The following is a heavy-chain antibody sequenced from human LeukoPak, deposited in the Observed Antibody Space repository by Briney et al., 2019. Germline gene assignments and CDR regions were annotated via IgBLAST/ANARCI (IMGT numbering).Heavy chain of an antibody. D-gene: IGHD5-18*01. CDR2: VRDNGES. V-gene: IGHV4-59*08. J-gene: IGHJ3*02. CDR3: ARQPANTAAFDI. Sequence: SETLFLTCTVSGGSINTYYWSWIRQPPGKGLEWIAYVRDNGESNYNPSLKSRVAISIDTANNQISLRLNFVTASDTAIYYCARQPANTAAFDIWGLGTMVTVSS. CDR1: GGSINTYY.